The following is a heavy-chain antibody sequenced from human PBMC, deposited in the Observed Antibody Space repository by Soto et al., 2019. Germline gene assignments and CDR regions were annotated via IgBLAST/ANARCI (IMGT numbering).Heavy chain of an antibody. CDR2: FHFSGST. CDR3: ARASGYSYGYDDFFDN. Sequence: QVQLQESGPGLVKPSETLSLTCTVSGGSINGYYWTWLRQSPTNGLEWIGYFHFSGSTKYNPSLESRLTISADTSKNQISLTLSSVTAADTAVYYCARASGYSYGYDDFFDNWAKEPWPTSPQ. D-gene: IGHD5-18*01. V-gene: IGHV4-59*01. J-gene: IGHJ4*01. CDR1: GGSINGYY.